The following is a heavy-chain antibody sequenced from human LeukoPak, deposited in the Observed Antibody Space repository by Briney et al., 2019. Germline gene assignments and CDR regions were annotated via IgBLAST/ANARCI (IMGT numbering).Heavy chain of an antibody. CDR1: GFTFNNYA. Sequence: GGSLRLSCAASGFTFNNYAMNWVRQAPGKGLEWVSGISGSGDSTYYADSVKGRFTISRDNSKNTLYLQTNSLRVEDTAIYYWAIGPNRGIHYWGQGVLVPGSS. J-gene: IGHJ4*02. CDR2: ISGSGDST. CDR3: AIGPNRGIHY. V-gene: IGHV3-23*01. D-gene: IGHD7-27*01.